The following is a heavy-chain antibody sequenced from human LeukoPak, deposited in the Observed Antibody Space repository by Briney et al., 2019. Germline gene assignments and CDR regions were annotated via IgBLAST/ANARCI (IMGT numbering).Heavy chain of an antibody. V-gene: IGHV4-59*08. CDR1: GDSISSYY. J-gene: IGHJ4*02. CDR3: ARHPCTSSCRGGFDY. Sequence: PSETLSLTCTVSGDSISSYYWSWIRQPPGKGLEWIGYIYYSGSTNYNPSLKSRVTISVDTSKNQFSLKLNSVTAADTAVYYCARHPCTSSCRGGFDYWGQGTLVTVSS. CDR2: IYYSGST. D-gene: IGHD2-2*01.